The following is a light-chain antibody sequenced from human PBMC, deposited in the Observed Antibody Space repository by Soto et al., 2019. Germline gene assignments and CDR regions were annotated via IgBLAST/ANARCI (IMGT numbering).Light chain of an antibody. CDR3: SSYTSSSTYV. CDR1: STDVGGYNY. Sequence: QSVLTQPASVSGSPGQSITISCTGTSTDVGGYNYVSWYQQHPGKAPKLMIYEVSSRPSGVSNRFSGSKSGNTASLTVSGFQAEDEADYYCSSYTSSSTYVFGTGTKLTVL. CDR2: EVS. V-gene: IGLV2-14*01. J-gene: IGLJ1*01.